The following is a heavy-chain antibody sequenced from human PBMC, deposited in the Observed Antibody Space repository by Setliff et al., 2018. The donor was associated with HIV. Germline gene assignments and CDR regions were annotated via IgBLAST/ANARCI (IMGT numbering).Heavy chain of an antibody. CDR3: ARGRGSSSSWPIDY. V-gene: IGHV4-38-2*01. D-gene: IGHD6-13*01. Sequence: ETLSLTCAVSSYSISSGYYWGWIRQPPGKGLEWIGYIYNTGSTYHSPSLESRVTISIDTSKNQFSLKLSSVTAADTAVYFCARGRGSSSSWPIDYWGQGTLVTVSS. CDR2: IYNTGST. CDR1: SYSISSGYY. J-gene: IGHJ4*02.